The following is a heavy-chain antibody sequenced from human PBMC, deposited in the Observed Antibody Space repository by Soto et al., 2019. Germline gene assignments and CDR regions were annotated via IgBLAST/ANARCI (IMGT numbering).Heavy chain of an antibody. Sequence: SETLSLTCTVSADSISNSSWNWIRQPPGKGLENIGYIYYTGRTDYNPSHKSRVTISGDATKKHFSLTLTSVTAADTAMYYCARGPDDTYSLDYWGHGIRVTVS. D-gene: IGHD3-22*01. V-gene: IGHV4-59*01. CDR1: ADSISNSS. J-gene: IGHJ4*01. CDR3: ARGPDDTYSLDY. CDR2: IYYTGRT.